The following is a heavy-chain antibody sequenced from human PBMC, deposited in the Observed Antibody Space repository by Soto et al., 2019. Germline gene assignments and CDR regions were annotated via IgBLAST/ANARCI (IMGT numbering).Heavy chain of an antibody. CDR2: FIPILDMA. CDR3: AITYRRDNSCPRAFDF. D-gene: IGHD2-21*01. CDR1: GGTFNTYT. J-gene: IGHJ4*02. V-gene: IGHV1-69*02. Sequence: QVQVVQSGAEVKKPESSVKVSCKPSGGTFNTYTVNWVRLAPGHGLEWMGRFIPILDMANYAQKFQDRVTITADRSTYTAYMELNSLTSDDTAVYYCAITYRRDNSCPRAFDFWGPGTRVTVSS.